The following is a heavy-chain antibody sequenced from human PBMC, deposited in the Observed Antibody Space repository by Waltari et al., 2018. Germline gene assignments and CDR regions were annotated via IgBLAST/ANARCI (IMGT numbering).Heavy chain of an antibody. V-gene: IGHV3-23*01. CDR1: GHTFSMFA. Sequence: QLLESGGGLVQPGGSLRLSCSDSGHTFSMFAMSWVRQAPGKGLEWVSGISNSGADTYYTDSVEGRFTISRDNSKKTLYLQMNTLRVEDTAVYYCAKDHGIAYWGQGTLVTVSS. CDR3: AKDHGIAY. J-gene: IGHJ4*02. D-gene: IGHD2-21*01. CDR2: ISNSGADT.